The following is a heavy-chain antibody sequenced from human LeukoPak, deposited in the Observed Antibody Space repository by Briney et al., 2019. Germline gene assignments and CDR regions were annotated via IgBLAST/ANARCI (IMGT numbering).Heavy chain of an antibody. D-gene: IGHD3-3*01. CDR3: ARENYDFWSGSAANY. CDR2: IKQDGSEK. Sequence: GGSLRLSCAASGFTFSSYWMSWVRQAPGKGLEWVANIKQDGSEKYYVDSVKGRFTISRDNAKNSLYLQMNSLRAEDTAVYYCARENYDFWSGSAANYWGQGTLVTVSS. CDR1: GFTFSSYW. V-gene: IGHV3-7*01. J-gene: IGHJ4*02.